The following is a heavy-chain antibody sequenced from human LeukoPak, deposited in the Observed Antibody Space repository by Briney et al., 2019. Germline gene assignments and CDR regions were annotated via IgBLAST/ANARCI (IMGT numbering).Heavy chain of an antibody. CDR1: GFTVSSNY. CDR3: ARDSLSLRGAFDI. Sequence: AGGSLRLSCAASGFTVSSNYMSWVRQAPGKGLEWVSVIYSGGSTYYADSVKGRFTISRDNSKNTLYLQMNSLRAEDTAVYYCARDSLSLRGAFDIWGQGTMVTVSS. V-gene: IGHV3-53*01. J-gene: IGHJ3*02. D-gene: IGHD2/OR15-2a*01. CDR2: IYSGGST.